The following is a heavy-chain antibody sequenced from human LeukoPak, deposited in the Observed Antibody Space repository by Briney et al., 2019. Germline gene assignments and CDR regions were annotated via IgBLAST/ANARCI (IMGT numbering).Heavy chain of an antibody. V-gene: IGHV1-69*04. Sequence: GSSVKVSCKASGGTFSSYAISWVRQAPGQGLEWMGRIIPILGIANYAQKFQGRVTITADKSTSTAYMELSSLRSEDTAVYYCARDPFSMVRGPESLDDAFDIWGQGTMVTVSS. D-gene: IGHD3-10*01. CDR1: GGTFSSYA. CDR2: IIPILGIA. J-gene: IGHJ3*02. CDR3: ARDPFSMVRGPESLDDAFDI.